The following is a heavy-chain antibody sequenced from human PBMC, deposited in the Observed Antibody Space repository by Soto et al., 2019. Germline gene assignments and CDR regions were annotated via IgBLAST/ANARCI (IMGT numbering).Heavy chain of an antibody. CDR1: GGTFSSYA. V-gene: IGHV1-69*13. CDR3: ARELVRGTYGMDV. CDR2: IIPIFGTA. J-gene: IGHJ6*02. D-gene: IGHD3-10*01. Sequence: SVKVSCKASGGTFSSYAISWVRQAPGQGLEWMGGIIPIFGTANYAQKFQGRVTITADESTSTAYMELSSLRSEDTAVYYCARELVRGTYGMDVWGQGTTVTVSS.